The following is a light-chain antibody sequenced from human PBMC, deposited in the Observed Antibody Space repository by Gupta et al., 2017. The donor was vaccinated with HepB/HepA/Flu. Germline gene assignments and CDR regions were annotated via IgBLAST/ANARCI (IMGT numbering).Light chain of an antibody. J-gene: IGKJ2*01. Sequence: EIVLTQSPATLSLSPGERATLSCRASQSVSSYLAWYQHKPGQAPRLLIYDASNRATGIPDRFSGSGSGTDFTLTSSRREPEDFAVYYWQQRSNWYTFGQGTKMEIK. CDR3: QQRSNWYT. V-gene: IGKV3-11*01. CDR1: QSVSSY. CDR2: DAS.